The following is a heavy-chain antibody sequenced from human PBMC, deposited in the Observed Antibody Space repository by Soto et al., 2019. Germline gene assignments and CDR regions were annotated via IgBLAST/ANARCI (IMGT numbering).Heavy chain of an antibody. Sequence: SETLSLTCTVSNGSLSSNYWRWIRQSPGKGLEWIGNIYYSGSTNYNPYLKRRVTMTVNTSKNQITLKLSSVTAADTAVYFCGRSFMVPVGGFDYWGQGTLVTVSS. CDR1: NGSLSSNY. J-gene: IGHJ4*02. V-gene: IGHV4-59*01. D-gene: IGHD2-15*01. CDR3: GRSFMVPVGGFDY. CDR2: IYYSGST.